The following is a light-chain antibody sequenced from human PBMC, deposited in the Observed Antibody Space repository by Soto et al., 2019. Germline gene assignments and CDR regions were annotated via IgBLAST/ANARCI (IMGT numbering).Light chain of an antibody. CDR3: SSYTSDNTYV. Sequence: QSVLTQPASVSGSPGQSITISCSGTSSDVGAYNYVSWYQQHPGKAPRVMIYDVSNRPSGVSNRFSGSKSGNTATLTISGLQAEDEADYYCSSYTSDNTYVFATGTKVIVL. V-gene: IGLV2-14*01. CDR1: SSDVGAYNY. J-gene: IGLJ1*01. CDR2: DVS.